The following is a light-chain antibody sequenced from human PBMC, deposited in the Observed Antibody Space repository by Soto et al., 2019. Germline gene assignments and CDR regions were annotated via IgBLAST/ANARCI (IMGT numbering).Light chain of an antibody. CDR1: QTISSW. CDR3: QHYNSYSEA. CDR2: KAS. J-gene: IGKJ1*01. V-gene: IGKV1-5*03. Sequence: DIQMTQSPSTLSGIVGDSVTIACRASQTISSWLAWYQQKPGKAPKRLIYKASTLKSGVPSRFSGSGSGTEFTLTISSLQPDDFATYYCQHYNSYSEAFGQRSKADI.